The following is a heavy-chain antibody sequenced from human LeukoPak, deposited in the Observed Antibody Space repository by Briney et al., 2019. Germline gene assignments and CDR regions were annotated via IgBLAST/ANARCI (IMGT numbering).Heavy chain of an antibody. CDR3: ARKSASGNYPLDY. J-gene: IGHJ4*02. CDR2: ISADSATT. CDR1: GFTFSNAW. V-gene: IGHV3-23*01. Sequence: GGSLRLSCAASGFTFSNAWMSWVRQAPGKGLEWVSVISADSATTFYADSVKGRFTISRDNAKNTVFLQMSSLRAEDTALYYCARKSASGNYPLDYWGQGTLVIVSS. D-gene: IGHD3-10*01.